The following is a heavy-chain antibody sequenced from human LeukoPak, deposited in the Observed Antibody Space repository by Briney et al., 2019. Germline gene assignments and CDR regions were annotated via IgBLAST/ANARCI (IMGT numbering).Heavy chain of an antibody. V-gene: IGHV4-34*01. CDR3: ARGIVVVVAATLDYYYYGMDV. J-gene: IGHJ6*02. CDR2: INHSGST. CDR1: GGSFSGYY. Sequence: SETLSLTCAVYGGSFSGYYWSWIRQPPGQGLEWIGEINHSGSTNSNPSLKSRVTIAVDTSKNQFSLKLSSVTAADTAVYYCARGIVVVVAATLDYYYYGMDVWGQGTTVTVSS. D-gene: IGHD2-15*01.